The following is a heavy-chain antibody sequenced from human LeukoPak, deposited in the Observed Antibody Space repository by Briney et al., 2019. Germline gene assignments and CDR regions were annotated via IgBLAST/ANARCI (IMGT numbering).Heavy chain of an antibody. V-gene: IGHV3-21*01. D-gene: IGHD2-2*01. CDR2: IISSSSYI. Sequence: GGSLRLSCAASGFTFSSYSMNWVRQPPGKGLEWVSSIISSSSYIYSADSVKGRFTISTDNAKNSLYLQMNSLRAEDTAVYYCARDGRRYCSSTSCYRDVGDYWGQGTLVTVSS. CDR1: GFTFSSYS. CDR3: ARDGRRYCSSTSCYRDVGDY. J-gene: IGHJ4*02.